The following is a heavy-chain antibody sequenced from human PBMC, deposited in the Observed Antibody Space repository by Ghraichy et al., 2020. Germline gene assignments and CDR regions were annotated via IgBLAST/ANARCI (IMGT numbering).Heavy chain of an antibody. J-gene: IGHJ4*02. CDR1: GGSISSSSYY. V-gene: IGHV4-39*01. D-gene: IGHD6-6*01. CDR2: IYYSGST. Sequence: SETLSLTCTVSGGSISSSSYYWGWIRQPPGKGLEWIGSIYYSGSTYYNPSLKSRVTISVDTSKNQFSLKLSSVTAADTAVYYCARASQKGTSIAARPSFDYWGQGTLVTVSS. CDR3: ARASQKGTSIAARPSFDY.